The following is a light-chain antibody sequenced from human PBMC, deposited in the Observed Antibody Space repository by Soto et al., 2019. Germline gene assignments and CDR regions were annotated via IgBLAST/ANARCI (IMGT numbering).Light chain of an antibody. Sequence: QSALNQPASVSGSPRHSITISCTGTSSDVGGYNYVSWYQHHPGKAPKLMIYDVSNRPSGVSNRFSGSKSGNTASLTISGLQPEDEDDYYCSSYTTSNTRQIVFGTGTKVNVL. CDR1: SSDVGGYNY. CDR2: DVS. V-gene: IGLV2-14*03. CDR3: SSYTTSNTRQIV. J-gene: IGLJ1*01.